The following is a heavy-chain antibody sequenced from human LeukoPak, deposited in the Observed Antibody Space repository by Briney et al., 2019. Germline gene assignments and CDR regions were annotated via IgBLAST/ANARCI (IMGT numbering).Heavy chain of an antibody. CDR2: ISSSSSYT. J-gene: IGHJ4*02. D-gene: IGHD3-10*02. Sequence: PGGSLRLFCAASGFTFSDYYMIWLRQAPGKGLEGVSYISSSSSYTNYADSVKGRFTISRDNAKNSLYQQMNSLRAEDTAVYYCARTILGGAIDYWGQGTLVTVSS. CDR1: GFTFSDYY. CDR3: ARTILGGAIDY. V-gene: IGHV3-11*06.